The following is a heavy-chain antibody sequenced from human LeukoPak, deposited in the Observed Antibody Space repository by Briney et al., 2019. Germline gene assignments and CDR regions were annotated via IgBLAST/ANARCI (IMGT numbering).Heavy chain of an antibody. CDR3: AGERAVAGYYYMDV. Sequence: ASVKVSCKASGYTFTGYYMHWVRQAPGQGLEWMGWINPNSGGTNYAQKFQGRVTMTRDTSISTAYMELSRLRFDDTAVYYCAGERAVAGYYYMDVWGKGTTVTVSS. D-gene: IGHD6-19*01. J-gene: IGHJ6*03. V-gene: IGHV1-2*02. CDR1: GYTFTGYY. CDR2: INPNSGGT.